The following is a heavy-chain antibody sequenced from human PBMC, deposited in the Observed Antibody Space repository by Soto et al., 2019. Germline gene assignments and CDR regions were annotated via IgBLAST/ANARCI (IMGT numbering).Heavy chain of an antibody. CDR2: ISYDGDNK. J-gene: IGHJ6*02. V-gene: IGHV3-30-3*01. CDR3: AKDDSAGGSYFYGMDV. CDR1: GFTFSHYA. Sequence: QVQLVESGGGVVQPGRSLRLSCVASGFTFSHYAIHWVRQAPGKGLEGGAVISYDGDNKYYADSVKGRFTISRDNTKDTLNLQMRSLRTEDTAVYYCAKDDSAGGSYFYGMDVWGQGTTVTVSS. D-gene: IGHD3-16*01.